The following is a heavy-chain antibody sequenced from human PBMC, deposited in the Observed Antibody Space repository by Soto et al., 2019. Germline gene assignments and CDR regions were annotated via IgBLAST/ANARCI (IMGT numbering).Heavy chain of an antibody. V-gene: IGHV1-18*01. CDR3: ARDLAVGLADY. J-gene: IGHJ4*02. CDR1: GYTFTTYG. Sequence: ASVKVSCKASGYTFTTYGISWVRQAPGQGLEWMGWISTYNANTNYAQKLQGRVTMTTDTSTSTAYMELRSLRSDDTAVYYCARDLAVGLADYWGQGTLVTVAS. D-gene: IGHD6-19*01. CDR2: ISTYNANT.